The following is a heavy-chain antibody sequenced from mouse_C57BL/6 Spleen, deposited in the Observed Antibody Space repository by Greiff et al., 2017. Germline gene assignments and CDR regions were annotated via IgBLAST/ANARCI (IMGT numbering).Heavy chain of an antibody. CDR2: ISSGSSTI. J-gene: IGHJ4*01. V-gene: IGHV5-17*01. D-gene: IGHD2-5*01. CDR1: GFTFSDYG. Sequence: EVKLVESGGGLVKPGGSLKLSCAASGFTFSDYGMHWVRQAPEKGLEWVAYISSGSSTIYYADTVKGRFTISRDNAMNTLFLQMTSLRSEDTAMYYCARVGYSNSYYYAMDYWGQGTSVTVSS. CDR3: ARVGYSNSYYYAMDY.